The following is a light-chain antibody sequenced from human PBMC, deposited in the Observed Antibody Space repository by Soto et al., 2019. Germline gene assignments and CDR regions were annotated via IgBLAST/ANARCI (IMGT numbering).Light chain of an antibody. V-gene: IGKV3-20*01. CDR3: QQYGSPPWT. Sequence: EIVLTQSPATLSLSPGERATLSCRASQSVSSTYLAWYQQKPAQPPRLLIYGTSTRSTGIPARFIGSGSGTDFTLTITRLEHEDFAVYYCQQYGSPPWTFGQGTKWIS. J-gene: IGKJ1*01. CDR1: QSVSSTY. CDR2: GTS.